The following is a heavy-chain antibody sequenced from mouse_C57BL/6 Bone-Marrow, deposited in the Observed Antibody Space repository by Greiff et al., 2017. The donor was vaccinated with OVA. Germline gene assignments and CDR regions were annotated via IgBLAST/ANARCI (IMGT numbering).Heavy chain of an antibody. J-gene: IGHJ1*03. CDR3: ARSYDYHWYFDG. CDR1: GYSFTSDY. V-gene: IGHV3-8*01. D-gene: IGHD2-4*01. CDR2: ISYSGST. Sequence: EVQLQQSGPGLVKPSQTLSLTCSATGYSFTSDYWTWIRKFPGNKLEYMGYISYSGSTSYYPSLKSRISITRDTSKNQYYLQLNSVTTEDTATYYCARSYDYHWYFDGWGTGTTVTVSS.